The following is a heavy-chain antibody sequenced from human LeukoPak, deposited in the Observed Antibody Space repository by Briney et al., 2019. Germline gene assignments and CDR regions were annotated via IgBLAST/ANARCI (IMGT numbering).Heavy chain of an antibody. J-gene: IGHJ4*02. CDR1: GGSISSGADY. V-gene: IGHV4-31*03. CDR2: IGYTGDT. Sequence: PSETLSLTCTVSGGSISSGADYWSWVRQHPGKGLDWVGYIGYTGDTYYNPFLRSRVTISVDTSKTQFSLRLSSVTAADTAVYYCARVEAATTNPRFDFWGQGTLVTVSS. CDR3: ARVEAATTNPRFDF. D-gene: IGHD1-1*01.